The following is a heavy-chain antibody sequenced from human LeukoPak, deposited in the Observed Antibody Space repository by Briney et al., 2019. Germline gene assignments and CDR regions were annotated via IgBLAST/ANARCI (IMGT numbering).Heavy chain of an antibody. V-gene: IGHV1-18*01. Sequence: ASVKVSCKASGYRFSSSGITWVRQAPGQGLEWMGWISTVNTNNNYAQKLQGRVILTADTSTNTAHMELRSLRSDDTAVYYCARVRDSANWWGAFDIWGQGTMVTVSS. CDR1: GYRFSSSG. CDR3: ARVRDSANWWGAFDI. D-gene: IGHD2-8*02. J-gene: IGHJ3*02. CDR2: ISTVNTNN.